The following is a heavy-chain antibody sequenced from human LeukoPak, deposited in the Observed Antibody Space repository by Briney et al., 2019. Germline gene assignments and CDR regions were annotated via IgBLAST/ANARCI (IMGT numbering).Heavy chain of an antibody. CDR3: ARASDYYGSGTYPY. D-gene: IGHD3-10*01. J-gene: IGHJ4*02. CDR2: IIPIFGTA. CDR1: GGTFSSYA. Sequence: SVKVSCKASGGTFSSYAISGLGQAPGQGLEWMGRIIPIFGTANYAQKFQGRVTSTTDESTSTAYMELSSLRSEDTAVYYCARASDYYGSGTYPYWGQGTLVTVSS. V-gene: IGHV1-69*05.